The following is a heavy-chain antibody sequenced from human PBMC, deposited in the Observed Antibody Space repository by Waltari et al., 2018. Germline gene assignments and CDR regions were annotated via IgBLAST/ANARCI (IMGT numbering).Heavy chain of an antibody. CDR2: INPNSGGT. V-gene: IGHV1-2*02. CDR1: GYTFTGYY. CDR3: ARGTSTYSSGWYLYYFDY. Sequence: QVQLVQSGAEVKKPGASVKVSCKASGYTFTGYYMHWVRQAPGQGLEWMGWINPNSGGTNYAQKFQGRVTMTRDTSISTAYMELSRLRSDDTAVYYCARGTSTYSSGWYLYYFDYWGQGTLVTVSS. J-gene: IGHJ4*02. D-gene: IGHD6-19*01.